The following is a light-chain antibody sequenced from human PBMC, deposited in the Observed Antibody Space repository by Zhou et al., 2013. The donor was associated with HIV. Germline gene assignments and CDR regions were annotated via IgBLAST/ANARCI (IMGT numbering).Light chain of an antibody. CDR2: GVS. Sequence: AIRMTQSPSAFSASTGDRVNITCRASQGISSYLAWYQQKPGKSPKLLIYGVSTLQGGVPSRFSGSGSGTDFTLTISCLQSEDSATYYCQQYYSYPLTFGGGPGSRSN. V-gene: IGKV1-8*01. J-gene: IGKJ4*01. CDR1: QGISSY. CDR3: QQYYSYPLT.